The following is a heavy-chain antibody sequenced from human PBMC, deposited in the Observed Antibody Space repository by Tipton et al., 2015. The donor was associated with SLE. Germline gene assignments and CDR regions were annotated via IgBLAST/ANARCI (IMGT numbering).Heavy chain of an antibody. V-gene: IGHV3-23*01. CDR2: ISGSGGST. CDR1: GFTFSSYA. Sequence: SLRLSCAASGFTFSSYAMSWVRQAPGKGLEWVSAISGSGGSTYYADSVKGRFTISRDNSKNTLYLQMNSLRAEDTAVYYCAKDFLYSSGWYGVEYYFDYWGQGTLVTVSS. J-gene: IGHJ4*02. CDR3: AKDFLYSSGWYGVEYYFDY. D-gene: IGHD6-19*01.